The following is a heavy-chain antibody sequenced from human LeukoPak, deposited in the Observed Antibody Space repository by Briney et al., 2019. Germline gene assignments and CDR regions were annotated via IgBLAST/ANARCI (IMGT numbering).Heavy chain of an antibody. J-gene: IGHJ4*02. CDR2: IYYSGST. CDR1: GDSISTYY. Sequence: PSETLSLTCTVSGDSISTYYWSWIRQHPGKGLEWIGYIYYSGSTYYNPSLKSRVTISVDTSKNQSSLKLSSVTGADTAVYYCAGERRYLKSWGQGTLVTVSS. D-gene: IGHD3-10*01. CDR3: AGERRYLKS. V-gene: IGHV4-59*06.